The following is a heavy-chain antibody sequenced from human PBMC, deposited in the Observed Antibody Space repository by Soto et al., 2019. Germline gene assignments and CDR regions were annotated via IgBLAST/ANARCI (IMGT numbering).Heavy chain of an antibody. CDR2: ISGSGGST. CDR3: AVCYGGNSDNYYYGMDV. Sequence: EVQLLESGGGLVQPGGSLRLSCAASGFTFSSYAMSWVRQAPGKGLEWVSAISGSGGSTYYADSVKGRFTISRDNSKNTLYLQMNSLRAEDTAVYYCAVCYGGNSDNYYYGMDVWGQGTTVTVSS. CDR1: GFTFSSYA. J-gene: IGHJ6*02. D-gene: IGHD2-21*02. V-gene: IGHV3-23*01.